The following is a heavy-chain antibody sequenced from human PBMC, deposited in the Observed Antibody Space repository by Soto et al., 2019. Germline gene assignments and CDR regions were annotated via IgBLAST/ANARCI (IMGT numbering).Heavy chain of an antibody. CDR3: AKEMGQVAAAHIDY. CDR2: ISGSGGSQ. V-gene: IGHV3-23*01. D-gene: IGHD2-2*01. CDR1: GFTFRSYA. J-gene: IGHJ4*02. Sequence: GGSLRLSCAASGFTFRSYAMSWVRQAPGKGLEWVSVISGSGGSQYYADSVKGRFTISRDNSKNTLYLQMNSLRAEDTAVYYCAKEMGQVAAAHIDYWGQGTLVTVSS.